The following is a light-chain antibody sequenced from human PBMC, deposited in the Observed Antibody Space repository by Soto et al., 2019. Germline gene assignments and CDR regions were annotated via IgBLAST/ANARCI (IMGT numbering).Light chain of an antibody. V-gene: IGKV3-15*01. Sequence: EIVMTQSPATLSVSPGERATLSCRASQSVSSNLAWYQQKPGQAPRLLIYGASTRATGIPARFSGSGSGTEFTLTISSLQSEDFAAYYCQQYNNWPSTFGQGTKVEIQ. CDR2: GAS. CDR1: QSVSSN. CDR3: QQYNNWPST. J-gene: IGKJ1*01.